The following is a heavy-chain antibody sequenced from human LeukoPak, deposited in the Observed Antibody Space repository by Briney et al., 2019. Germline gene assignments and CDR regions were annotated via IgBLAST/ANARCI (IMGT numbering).Heavy chain of an antibody. V-gene: IGHV4-39*01. J-gene: IGHJ4*02. CDR2: IYYSGST. CDR1: GGSISSSSYY. CDR3: ARQSGYHRYYFDY. Sequence: PSETLSLTCTVSGGSISSSSYYWGWVRQPPGKGLEWIGSIYYSGSTYYNPSLKSRVTISVDTSKNQFSLKLSSVTAADTAVYDCARQSGYHRYYFDYWGQGTLVTVSS. D-gene: IGHD3-3*01.